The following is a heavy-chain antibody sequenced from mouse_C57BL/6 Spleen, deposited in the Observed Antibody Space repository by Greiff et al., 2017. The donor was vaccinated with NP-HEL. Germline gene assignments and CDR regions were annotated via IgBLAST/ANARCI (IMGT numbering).Heavy chain of an antibody. CDR1: GYTFTSYW. CDR2: IHPNSGST. Sequence: QVQLKQPGAELVKPGASVKLSCKASGYTFTSYWMHWVKQRPGQGLEWIGMIHPNSGSTNYNEKFKSKATLTVDKSSSTAYMQLSSLTSEDSAVYYCAIEAYYSNYTLVCFDYWGQGTTLTVSS. D-gene: IGHD2-5*01. CDR3: AIEAYYSNYTLVCFDY. V-gene: IGHV1-64*01. J-gene: IGHJ2*01.